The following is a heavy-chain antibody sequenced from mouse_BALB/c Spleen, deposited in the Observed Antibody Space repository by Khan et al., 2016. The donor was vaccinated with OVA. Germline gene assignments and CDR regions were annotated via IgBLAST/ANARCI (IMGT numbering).Heavy chain of an antibody. V-gene: IGHV3-2*02. J-gene: IGHJ2*01. Sequence: EVQLQESGPGLVKPSQSLSLTCTVTGYSITSDYAWIWIRQFPGNKLEWMGYISYSGSTSYNPSLKSRISITRDTSKNQFFLQLNSVTTEDTATYYCASTRFYYRYSFLDYWGQGTTLTVSS. D-gene: IGHD2-14*01. CDR1: GYSITSDYA. CDR3: ASTRFYYRYSFLDY. CDR2: ISYSGST.